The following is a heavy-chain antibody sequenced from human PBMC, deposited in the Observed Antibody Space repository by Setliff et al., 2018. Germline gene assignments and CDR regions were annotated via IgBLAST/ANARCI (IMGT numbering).Heavy chain of an antibody. CDR2: IYWHGEK. CDR3: AHKAIPSEGSTFVY. D-gene: IGHD3-10*01. V-gene: IGHV2-5*01. Sequence: SGPRGEPTQTLTLTCSFSGFSLSTGGVGVGWIRQPPGKGLEWLALIYWHGEKRYSPSLKSRLTITQDASKDQVVLTMTKMDPVDTATYYCAHKAIPSEGSTFVYWGQGKLVTVSS. CDR1: GFSLSTGGVG. J-gene: IGHJ4*02.